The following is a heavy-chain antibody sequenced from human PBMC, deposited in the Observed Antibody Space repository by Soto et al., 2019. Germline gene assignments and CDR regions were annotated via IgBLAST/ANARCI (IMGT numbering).Heavy chain of an antibody. CDR3: ARDRGSYALDY. CDR1: GYTFTSYG. V-gene: IGHV1-18*01. D-gene: IGHD1-26*01. CDR2: ISANNGNT. Sequence: QVQLVQSGAEVKKPGASVKVSCKASGYTFTSYGISWVRQAPGQGLEWMGWISANNGNTNYAQKLQGRVTMTTDSSTSTAYIELRSLRSDDTAVFYCARDRGSYALDYWGQGTLVTVSS. J-gene: IGHJ4*02.